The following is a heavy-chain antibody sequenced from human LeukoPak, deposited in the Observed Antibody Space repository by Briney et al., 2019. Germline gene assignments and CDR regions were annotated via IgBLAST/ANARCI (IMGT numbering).Heavy chain of an antibody. D-gene: IGHD6-13*01. Sequence: GGSLRLSCAASGFTFSSCSMHGVRHAPGRGVGWVSRIKVLVRPISYAHFVKGPFTIFTDHANNTLFLQMDSLRAEDTAVYYCVRGTIAAAGIDYSGQGTLVTVSS. CDR1: GFTFSSCS. CDR3: VRGTIAAAGIDY. V-gene: IGHV3-74*01. CDR2: IKVLVRPI. J-gene: IGHJ4*02.